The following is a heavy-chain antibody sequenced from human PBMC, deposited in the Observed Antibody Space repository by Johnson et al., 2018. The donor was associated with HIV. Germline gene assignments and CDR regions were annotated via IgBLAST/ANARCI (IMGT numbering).Heavy chain of an antibody. V-gene: IGHV3-30*04. D-gene: IGHD1-26*01. CDR3: ARDGEWELEDAFDI. Sequence: QVQLVESGGGVVQPGKSLRLSCAASRFTFSKYAMHWVRQAPGKGLEWVAVISYDATNKYYTDSVKGRFTISRDNSKNTLYLQMNSLRAEDTAVYYCARDGEWELEDAFDIWGQGTMVTVSS. CDR1: RFTFSKYA. CDR2: ISYDATNK. J-gene: IGHJ3*02.